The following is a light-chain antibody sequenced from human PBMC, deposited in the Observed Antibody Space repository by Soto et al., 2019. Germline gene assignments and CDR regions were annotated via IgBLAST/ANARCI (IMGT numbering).Light chain of an antibody. J-gene: IGKJ1*01. CDR3: QQYGSSPRT. V-gene: IGKV3-20*01. CDR2: GAS. CDR1: QSVASSN. Sequence: EIELTQSPGTLSLSPGESATLSCRASQSVASSNLAWYQQKPGQAPRLLIYGASIRATGITDRFSGTGSGTDFTLTISRLEPEDFAVYCCQQYGSSPRTFGQGTKVEVK.